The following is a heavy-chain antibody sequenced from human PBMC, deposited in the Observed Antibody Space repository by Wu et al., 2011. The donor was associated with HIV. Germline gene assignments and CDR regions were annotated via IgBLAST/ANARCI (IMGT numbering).Heavy chain of an antibody. Sequence: QVQLVQSGAEVKEPGASVKVSCKASGYTFTNYDFNWVRQATGQGLEWMGWMNPNSGNTGYAQKFQGRVTITRNTSISTAYMELSSLTSEDTAVYYCARGKRPNYYDSSGYYRFDYWGQGTLVTVSS. CDR2: MNPNSGNT. CDR1: GYTFTNYD. J-gene: IGHJ4*02. D-gene: IGHD3-22*01. V-gene: IGHV1-8*03. CDR3: ARGKRPNYYDSSGYYRFDY.